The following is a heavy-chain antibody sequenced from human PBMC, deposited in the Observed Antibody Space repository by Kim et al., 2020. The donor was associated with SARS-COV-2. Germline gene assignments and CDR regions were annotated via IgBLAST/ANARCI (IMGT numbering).Heavy chain of an antibody. CDR2: ISWNSGSI. D-gene: IGHD4-17*01. V-gene: IGHV3-9*01. CDR1: GFTFGDYA. CDR3: AKDRKRWNGDYVLDY. Sequence: GGSLRLSCAASGFTFGDYAMHWVRQAPGKGLEWVSGISWNSGSIGYADSVKGRFTISRDNAKNSLYLQMNSLRAEDTAMYYCAKDRKRWNGDYVLDYWGQGTLVTVSS. J-gene: IGHJ4*02.